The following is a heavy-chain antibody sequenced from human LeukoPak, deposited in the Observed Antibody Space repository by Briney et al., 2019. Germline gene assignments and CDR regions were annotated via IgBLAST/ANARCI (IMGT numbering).Heavy chain of an antibody. CDR3: ARDAAYAFDI. CDR2: IRSSSSTI. D-gene: IGHD6-25*01. CDR1: GLTFSSYS. Sequence: PGGSLRLSCAVSGLTFSSYSMNWVRQAPGKGLEWISYIRSSSSTIYYADSVKGRFTISSDNAKNSLYLQMDSLRADDTAVYYCARDAAYAFDIWGQGTLVTVSS. J-gene: IGHJ3*02. V-gene: IGHV3-48*01.